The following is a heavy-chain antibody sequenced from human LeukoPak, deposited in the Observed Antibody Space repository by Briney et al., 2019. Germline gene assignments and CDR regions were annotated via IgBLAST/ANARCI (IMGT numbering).Heavy chain of an antibody. J-gene: IGHJ4*02. CDR2: IYHSGNT. Sequence: SETLSLTCTVSGYSITSGHYWGWIRPPPGKGLEWIGSIYHSGNTYYNPSLKRRVIISVDTSKSQFSLRLNSVTAADTAVYYCARDADPSAYYGSGSSIDYWGQGTLVTVSS. D-gene: IGHD3-10*01. CDR3: ARDADPSAYYGSGSSIDY. CDR1: GYSITSGHY. V-gene: IGHV4-38-2*02.